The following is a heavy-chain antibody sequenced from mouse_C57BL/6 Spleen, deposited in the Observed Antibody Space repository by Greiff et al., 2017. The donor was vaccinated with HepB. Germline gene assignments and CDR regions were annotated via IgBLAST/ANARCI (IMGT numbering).Heavy chain of an antibody. CDR1: GFNIKDDY. CDR2: IDPENGDT. J-gene: IGHJ3*01. V-gene: IGHV14-4*01. D-gene: IGHD1-1*01. Sequence: EVQLQQSGAELVRPGASVKLSCTASGFNIKDDYMHWVKQRPEQGLEWIGWIDPENGDTEYASKFQGKATITADTSSNTAYLQLSSLTSEDTAVYYCTNYGSSLFADWGQGTLVTVSA. CDR3: TNYGSSLFAD.